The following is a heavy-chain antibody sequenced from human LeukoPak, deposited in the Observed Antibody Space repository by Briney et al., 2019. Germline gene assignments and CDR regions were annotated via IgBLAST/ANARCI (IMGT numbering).Heavy chain of an antibody. V-gene: IGHV4-38-2*02. CDR2: IYHSGST. D-gene: IGHD6-19*01. CDR3: ARDEGYSSGWYVDY. J-gene: IGHJ4*02. Sequence: PSETLSLTCTVSGYSISSGYYWGWIRQPPGKGLEWIGSIYHSGSTCYNPSLKSRVTISVDTSKNQFSLKLSSVTAADTAVYYCARDEGYSSGWYVDYWGQGTLVTVSS. CDR1: GYSISSGYY.